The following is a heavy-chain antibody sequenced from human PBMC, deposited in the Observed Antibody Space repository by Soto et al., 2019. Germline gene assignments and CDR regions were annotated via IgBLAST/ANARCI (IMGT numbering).Heavy chain of an antibody. CDR3: AYSNTSYYFDY. CDR2: IWYDGSDK. Sequence: GSLRLSCAASGFSFSNYGMHWVRQAPGKGLEWVAIIWYDGSDKYYADSVKGRFTISRDNSKNTLYLQMNSLRAEDTAVYYCAYSNTSYYFDYWGQGSLVTVSS. D-gene: IGHD3-9*01. V-gene: IGHV3-33*01. J-gene: IGHJ4*02. CDR1: GFSFSNYG.